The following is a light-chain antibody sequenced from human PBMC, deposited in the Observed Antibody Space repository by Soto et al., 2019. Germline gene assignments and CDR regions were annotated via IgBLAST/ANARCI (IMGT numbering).Light chain of an antibody. CDR3: QQYNSYRWT. CDR1: QSISSW. Sequence: DIPITQSPSTLPASVSYRVTLTCLASQSISSWLAWYQQKPGKAPKLLIYDASSLESGVPSRFSGSGSGTEFTLTISSLQPDDFATYYCQQYNSYRWTFGLGTKVDI. J-gene: IGKJ1*01. V-gene: IGKV1-5*01. CDR2: DAS.